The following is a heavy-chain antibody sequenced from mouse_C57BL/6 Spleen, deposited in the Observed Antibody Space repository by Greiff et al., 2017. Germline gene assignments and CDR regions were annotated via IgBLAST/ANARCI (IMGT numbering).Heavy chain of an antibody. J-gene: IGHJ4*01. CDR1: GYTFTSYW. Sequence: QVQLKESGAELVRPGSSVKLSCKASGYTFTSYWMHWVKQRPIQGLEWIGNIDPSDSETHYNQKFKDKATLTVDKSSSTAYMQLSSLTSEDSAVYYCARSGGSSPYAMDYWGQGTSVTVSS. CDR3: ARSGGSSPYAMDY. CDR2: IDPSDSET. D-gene: IGHD1-1*01. V-gene: IGHV1-52*01.